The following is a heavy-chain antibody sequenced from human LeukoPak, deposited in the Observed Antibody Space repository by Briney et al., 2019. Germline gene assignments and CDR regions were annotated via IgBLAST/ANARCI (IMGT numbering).Heavy chain of an antibody. Sequence: ASVKVSCKASGYTFTSYYMRWVRQAPGQGLEWMGIINPSGGSTSYAQKFQGRVTMTRDTSTSTVYMELSSLRSEDTAVYYCARSDVDIVVVPAAYYFDYWGQGTLVTVSS. CDR3: ARSDVDIVVVPAAYYFDY. V-gene: IGHV1-46*01. J-gene: IGHJ4*02. CDR1: GYTFTSYY. D-gene: IGHD2-2*03. CDR2: INPSGGST.